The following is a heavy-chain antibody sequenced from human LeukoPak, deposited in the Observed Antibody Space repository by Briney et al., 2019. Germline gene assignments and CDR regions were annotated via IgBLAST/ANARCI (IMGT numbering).Heavy chain of an antibody. Sequence: SETLSLTCTVSGGSISSSSYYWGWIRQPPGKGLEWIGSIYYSGSTYYNPSLKSRVTISVDTSKNQFSLNLYSVTAADTAVYYCARTGDCSSTSCYYTFDIWGQGTTVTVCS. J-gene: IGHJ3*02. V-gene: IGHV4-39*01. CDR2: IYYSGST. CDR3: ARTGDCSSTSCYYTFDI. CDR1: GGSISSSSYY. D-gene: IGHD2-2*01.